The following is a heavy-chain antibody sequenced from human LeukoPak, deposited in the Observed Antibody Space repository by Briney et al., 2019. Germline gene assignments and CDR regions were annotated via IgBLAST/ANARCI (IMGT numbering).Heavy chain of an antibody. D-gene: IGHD2-2*01. J-gene: IGHJ2*01. CDR2: ISVSDDST. CDR3: AKPRYCSSTSCYWYFDL. V-gene: IGHV3-23*01. CDR1: GFTFSSYA. Sequence: GASLRLSCAASGFTFSSYAMSWVRQAPGKGLEWVSTISVSDDSTYYADSVKGRFTISRDSSKSTLYLQMNSLRAEDTAVYYCAKPRYCSSTSCYWYFDLWGRGTLVTVSS.